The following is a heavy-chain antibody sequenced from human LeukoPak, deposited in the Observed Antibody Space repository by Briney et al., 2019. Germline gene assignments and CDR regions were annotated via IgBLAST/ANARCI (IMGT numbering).Heavy chain of an antibody. V-gene: IGHV3-23*01. D-gene: IGHD4-17*01. CDR1: GFSFSSYE. Sequence: GGSLRLSCAASGFSFSSYEMNWVRQAPGKGLEWVSSITGSGAGTSYADSVRGRFTISRDNSKSMVYVKMNSLRAEDTAIYYCAKDPNGDYFGAFDMWGQGTMVTVSS. J-gene: IGHJ3*02. CDR2: ITGSGAGT. CDR3: AKDPNGDYFGAFDM.